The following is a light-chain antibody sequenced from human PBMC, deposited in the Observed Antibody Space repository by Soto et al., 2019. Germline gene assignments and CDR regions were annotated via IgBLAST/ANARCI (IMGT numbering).Light chain of an antibody. Sequence: QSALTQPPSASGSPGQSVAISCTGTSSDVGGYNYVSWYQQHPGKAPKLMIYEVNKRPSGVPDRFSGSKSGNTASLTVSGRQAEEEADYYCSSYAGSSNVFGPGTKLTVL. CDR1: SSDVGGYNY. V-gene: IGLV2-8*01. CDR3: SSYAGSSNV. CDR2: EVN. J-gene: IGLJ1*01.